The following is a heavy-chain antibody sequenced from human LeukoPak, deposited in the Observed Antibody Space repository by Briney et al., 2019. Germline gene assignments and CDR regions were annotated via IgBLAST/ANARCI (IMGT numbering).Heavy chain of an antibody. D-gene: IGHD2-8*01. CDR2: INPNSGGA. CDR1: GYTFTGYY. J-gene: IGHJ5*02. CDR3: ARAGREVMASRGFDP. V-gene: IGHV1-2*02. Sequence: ASVKVSCKASGYTFTGYYMHWVRQAPGQGLEWMGWINPNSGGANYAQKFQGRVTMTRDTSISTAYMELSRLRSDDTAVYYCARAGREVMASRGFDPWGQGTLVTVSS.